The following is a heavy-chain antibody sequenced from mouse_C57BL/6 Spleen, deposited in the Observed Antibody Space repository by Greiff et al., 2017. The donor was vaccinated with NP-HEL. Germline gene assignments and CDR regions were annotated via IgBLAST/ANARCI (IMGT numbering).Heavy chain of an antibody. J-gene: IGHJ4*01. CDR1: GFTFSSYA. V-gene: IGHV5-4*03. D-gene: IGHD2-2*01. Sequence: EVKVVESGGGLVKPGGSLKLSCAASGFTFSSYAMSWVRQTPEKRLEWVATISDGGSYTYYPDNVKGRFTISRDNAKNNLYLQMSHLKSEDTAMYYCAGYDEPYYAMDYWGQGTSVTVSS. CDR3: AGYDEPYYAMDY. CDR2: ISDGGSYT.